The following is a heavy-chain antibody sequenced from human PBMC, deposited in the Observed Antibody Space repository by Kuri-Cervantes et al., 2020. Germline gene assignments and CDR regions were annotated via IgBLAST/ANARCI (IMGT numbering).Heavy chain of an antibody. D-gene: IGHD1-26*01. J-gene: IGHJ4*02. CDR3: HSGNYDY. CDR2: ITPNSGGT. CDR1: GYTFTGYY. Sequence: ASVKVSCKASGYTFTGYYIHWVRQAPGQGLEWMGWITPNSGGTNYAQKFQHRVAMTRDTSISTAYMELSRLRSDDTAVYYCHSGNYDYWGQGTLVTVSS. V-gene: IGHV1-2*02.